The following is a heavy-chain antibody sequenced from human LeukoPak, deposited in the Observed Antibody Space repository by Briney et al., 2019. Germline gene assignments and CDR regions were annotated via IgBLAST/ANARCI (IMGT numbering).Heavy chain of an antibody. D-gene: IGHD2-15*01. V-gene: IGHV7-4-1*02. Sequence: ASVKVSCKASGYTFTNYAMNWVRQAPGQGLECMGWIDTNTGNPTHAQGFTGRFVFSLDTSVSTAYLQISSLKAEDTAVYYCARNRISHHMDVWGKGTTVTVSS. CDR2: IDTNTGNP. J-gene: IGHJ6*03. CDR1: GYTFTNYA. CDR3: ARNRISHHMDV.